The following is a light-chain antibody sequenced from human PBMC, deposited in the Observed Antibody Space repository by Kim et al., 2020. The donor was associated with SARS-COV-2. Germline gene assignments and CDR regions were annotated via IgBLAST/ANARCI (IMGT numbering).Light chain of an antibody. J-gene: IGLJ3*02. CDR1: NIGSKS. V-gene: IGLV3-21*04. CDR3: QVWDSSSDRWV. Sequence: PGKTARITCGGNNIGSKSVHWYQQKPGQAPVLVIYYDSDRPSGIPERFSGSNSGNTATLTISRVEAGDEANYYCQVWDSSSDRWVFGGGTQLTVL. CDR2: YDS.